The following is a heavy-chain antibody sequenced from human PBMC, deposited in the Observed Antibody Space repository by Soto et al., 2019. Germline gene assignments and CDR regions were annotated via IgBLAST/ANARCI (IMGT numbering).Heavy chain of an antibody. D-gene: IGHD2-15*01. V-gene: IGHV3-30*03. CDR3: VRNCNHLEDADAFDI. J-gene: IGHJ3*02. CDR1: GFTFGHYG. CDR2: IYYDGSKN. Sequence: PGGSLRLPCAASGFTFGHYGMHWVRQAPGRGLEWVAVIYYDGSKNFSADSTKGRFTISRDNSRNQLYLQIDSLSAEDTAVYHCVRNCNHLEDADAFDIWGQGKMVTVSS.